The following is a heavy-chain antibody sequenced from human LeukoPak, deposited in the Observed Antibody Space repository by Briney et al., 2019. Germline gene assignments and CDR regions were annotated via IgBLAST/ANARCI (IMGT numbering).Heavy chain of an antibody. J-gene: IGHJ4*02. CDR2: ISWDGGST. D-gene: IGHD2/OR15-2a*01. V-gene: IGHV3-43*01. CDR3: AKTFPHSSGVDY. Sequence: GGSLRLSCAASGSTFDDYTMHWVRQAPGKGLEWVSLISWDGGSTYYADSVKGRFTISRDNSKNSLYLQMNSLRTEDTALYYCAKTFPHSSGVDYWGQGTLVTVSS. CDR1: GSTFDDYT.